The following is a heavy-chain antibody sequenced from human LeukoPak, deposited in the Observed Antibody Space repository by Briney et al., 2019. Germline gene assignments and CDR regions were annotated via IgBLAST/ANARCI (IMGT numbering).Heavy chain of an antibody. CDR3: ARDCSTSCYAAEDFDY. CDR1: GFTFSSYE. V-gene: IGHV3-48*03. J-gene: IGHJ4*01. CDR2: ISSSGSTI. Sequence: PGGSLRLSCAASGFTFSSYEMNWVRQAPGKGLEWVSYISSSGSTIYYADSVKGRFTIYRDNAKNSLYLQMNILRAEDTAVYYCARDCSTSCYAAEDFDYWGQGTLVTVSS. D-gene: IGHD2-2*01.